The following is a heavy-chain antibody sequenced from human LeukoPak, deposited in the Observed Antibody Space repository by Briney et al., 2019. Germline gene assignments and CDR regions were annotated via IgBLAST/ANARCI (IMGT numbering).Heavy chain of an antibody. CDR1: GGTFSSYT. Sequence: GASVKVSCKASGGTFSSYTISWVRQAPGQGLEWMGWINPNSGGTNYAQKFQGRVTMTRDTSISTAYMELRSLRSDDTAVYYCARDGKIAVAGTAGYWGQGTLVTVSS. CDR2: INPNSGGT. D-gene: IGHD6-19*01. J-gene: IGHJ4*02. CDR3: ARDGKIAVAGTAGY. V-gene: IGHV1-2*02.